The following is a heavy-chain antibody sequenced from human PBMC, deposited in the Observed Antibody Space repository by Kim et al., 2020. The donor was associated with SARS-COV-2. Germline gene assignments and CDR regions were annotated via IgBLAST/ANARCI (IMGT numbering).Heavy chain of an antibody. Sequence: SQTLSLTCAISGDSVSSNSAAWNWIRQSPSRGLEWLGRTYYRSKWYNDYAVSVKSRITINPDTSKNQFSLQLNSVTPEDTAVYYCARDLFYQQLATYYFDYWGQGTLVTVSS. CDR2: TYYRSKWYN. J-gene: IGHJ4*02. CDR1: GDSVSSNSAA. D-gene: IGHD6-13*01. CDR3: ARDLFYQQLATYYFDY. V-gene: IGHV6-1*01.